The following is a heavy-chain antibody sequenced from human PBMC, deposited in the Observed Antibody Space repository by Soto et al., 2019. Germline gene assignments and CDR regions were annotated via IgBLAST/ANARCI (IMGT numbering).Heavy chain of an antibody. Sequence: QVQLVQSGAEVKKPGASVKVSCKASGYTFTSYTITWVRQAPGQGLEWMGWINPYNSNTNSAQKFQDRVTMTTDTSTSTASMELRSLRSDDTAVYYCARVDAYNQPNFGYWGQGTLVTVSS. CDR3: ARVDAYNQPNFGY. J-gene: IGHJ4*02. V-gene: IGHV1-18*01. CDR1: GYTFTSYT. CDR2: INPYNSNT. D-gene: IGHD1-1*01.